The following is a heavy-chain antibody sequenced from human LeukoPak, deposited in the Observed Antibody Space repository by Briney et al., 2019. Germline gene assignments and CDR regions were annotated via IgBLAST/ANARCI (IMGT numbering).Heavy chain of an antibody. CDR1: GFTFSSCG. V-gene: IGHV3-33*01. J-gene: IGHJ4*02. Sequence: GGSLRLSCAASGFTFSSCGMHWVRQAPGKGLEWVAVILSDGSKEFYTDSVKGRFTISRDNAKNSLYLQMNSLRAEDTAVYYCARSFNYYGSGSYYFDYWGQGTLVTVSS. D-gene: IGHD3-10*01. CDR3: ARSFNYYGSGSYYFDY. CDR2: ILSDGSKE.